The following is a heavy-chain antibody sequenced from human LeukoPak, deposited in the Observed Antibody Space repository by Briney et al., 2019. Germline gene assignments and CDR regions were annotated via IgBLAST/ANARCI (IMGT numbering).Heavy chain of an antibody. J-gene: IGHJ4*02. CDR2: IYSGGTT. CDR3: AKRRAAATLAPCFDY. Sequence: GGSLRLSCAASGLTVSSNYMGWVRQAPGKGLEWVSVIYSGGTTYYADSVKGRFTISRDNSKNTLYLQMNSLRAEDTAVYYCAKRRAAATLAPCFDYWGQGTLVTVSS. D-gene: IGHD6-13*01. CDR1: GLTVSSNY. V-gene: IGHV3-53*01.